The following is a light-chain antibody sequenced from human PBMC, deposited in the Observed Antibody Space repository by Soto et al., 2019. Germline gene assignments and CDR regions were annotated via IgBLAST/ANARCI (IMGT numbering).Light chain of an antibody. CDR1: SSNIGGNT. V-gene: IGLV1-44*01. Sequence: QSVLTQPPSGSGTPGQRVTISCSGSSSNIGGNTVNWYQQLPGTAPKLLIYSNNQRPSGVPDRFSGSKSGTSASLAISGLQSEDEADYYCAAWDDSLNGVVFGGGTQLTVL. CDR2: SNN. J-gene: IGLJ2*01. CDR3: AAWDDSLNGVV.